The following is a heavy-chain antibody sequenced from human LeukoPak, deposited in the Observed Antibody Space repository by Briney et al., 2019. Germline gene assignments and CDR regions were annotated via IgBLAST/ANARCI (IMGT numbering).Heavy chain of an antibody. CDR1: GFTFSSYS. D-gene: IGHD6-13*01. CDR2: ISSSGSFV. Sequence: GESLRLSCAASGFTFSSYSMNWVRQAPGKGLQWVSSISSSGSFVYSADSVKGRFTISRDNAKDSLYLQMNSLRAEDTAVYYCAREVVVGAAAGALDYWGQETLVTVSS. J-gene: IGHJ4*02. V-gene: IGHV3-21*01. CDR3: AREVVVGAAAGALDY.